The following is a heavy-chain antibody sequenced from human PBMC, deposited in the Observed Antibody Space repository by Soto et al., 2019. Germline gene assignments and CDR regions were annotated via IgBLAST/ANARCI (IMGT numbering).Heavy chain of an antibody. V-gene: IGHV3-73*01. CDR3: TRPYSGYVNY. CDR1: GFTFSGSA. J-gene: IGHJ4*02. D-gene: IGHD5-12*01. CDR2: IRSKANSYAT. Sequence: GGSLRLSCAASGFTFSGSAMHWVRQASGKGLEWVGRIRSKANSYATAYAASVKGRFTISTDDSKNTAYLQMNSLKTEDTAVYYCTRPYSGYVNYWGQGTLVTVSS.